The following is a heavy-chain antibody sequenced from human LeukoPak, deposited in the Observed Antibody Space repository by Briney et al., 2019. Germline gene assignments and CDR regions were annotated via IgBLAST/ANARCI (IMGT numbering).Heavy chain of an antibody. J-gene: IGHJ4*02. CDR3: ARQGNCGGDCYSY. V-gene: IGHV5-51*01. CDR2: IYPDDSRT. Sequence: GESLRISCKGSGYRFTKSWIGWVRQMPGKGLEWLGIIYPDDSRTRYSPSFQGQVTISVDKSITTAYLQWTSLKASDTAMYYCARQGNCGGDCYSYWGQGTLVTVSS. D-gene: IGHD2-21*02. CDR1: GYRFTKSW.